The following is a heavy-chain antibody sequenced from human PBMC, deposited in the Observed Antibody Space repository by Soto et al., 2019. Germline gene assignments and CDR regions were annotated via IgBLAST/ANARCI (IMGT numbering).Heavy chain of an antibody. V-gene: IGHV1-69*01. CDR1: GGTFRSYA. CDR3: ARDKGYYDFWSGDYLAFDY. J-gene: IGHJ4*02. CDR2: IIPIFGTA. Sequence: QVQLVQSGAEVKKPGSSVKVSCKASGGTFRSYAISWVRQAPGQGIEWMGGIIPIFGTANYAQKFQGRVTITADESTSTAYMGLRSLRSEDTAVYYCARDKGYYDFWSGDYLAFDYWGQGTLVTVSS. D-gene: IGHD3-3*01.